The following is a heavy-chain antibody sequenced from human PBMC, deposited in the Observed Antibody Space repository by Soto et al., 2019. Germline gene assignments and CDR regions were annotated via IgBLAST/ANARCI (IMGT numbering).Heavy chain of an antibody. CDR3: AKDLGYSYGLYGMDV. V-gene: IGHV3-23*01. CDR2: ISGSGGST. D-gene: IGHD5-18*01. Sequence: GGSLSLSNSSSGCNVSGYSMSWVRQAPGKGLEWVSAISGSGGSTYYADSVKGRFTISRDNSKNTLYLQMNSLRAEDTAVYYCAKDLGYSYGLYGMDVWGQGTTVPVSS. J-gene: IGHJ6*02. CDR1: GCNVSGYS.